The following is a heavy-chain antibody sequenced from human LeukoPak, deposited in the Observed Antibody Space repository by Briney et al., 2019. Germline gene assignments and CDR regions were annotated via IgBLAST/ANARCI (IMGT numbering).Heavy chain of an antibody. J-gene: IGHJ4*02. CDR1: GFTFSSYG. CDR2: TSYDGGNR. Sequence: PGGSLRLSCAASGFTFSSYGMHWVRQAPGKGLEWVAVTSYDGGNRYYADTVKGRFTISRDNSKNTLYLQMNSLRAEDTAVYYCAREAVDFDYWGQGTLVTVSS. V-gene: IGHV3-30*03. CDR3: AREAVDFDY.